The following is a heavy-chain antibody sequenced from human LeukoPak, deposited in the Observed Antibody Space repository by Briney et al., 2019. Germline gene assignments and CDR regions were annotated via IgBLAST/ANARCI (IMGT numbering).Heavy chain of an antibody. Sequence: TSETLSLTCTVSGGSISSSSYYWGWIRQPPGKGLEWIGSIFYSGSTYYNPSLQSRVTISVDTSKNQFSLKLSSVTAADTAVYYCARQSITMVRGINWFDPWGQGTLVTVSS. J-gene: IGHJ5*02. D-gene: IGHD3-10*01. CDR1: GGSISSSSYY. V-gene: IGHV4-39*01. CDR2: IFYSGST. CDR3: ARQSITMVRGINWFDP.